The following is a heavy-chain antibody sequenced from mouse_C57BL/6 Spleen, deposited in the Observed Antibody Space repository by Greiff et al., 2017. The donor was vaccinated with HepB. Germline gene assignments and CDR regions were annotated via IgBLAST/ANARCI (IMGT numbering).Heavy chain of an antibody. CDR2: IYPGDGDT. J-gene: IGHJ2*01. Sequence: QVQLQQSGAELVKPGASVKISCKASGYAFSSYWMNWVKQRPGKGLEWIGQIYPGDGDTNYNGKFKGKATLTADKSSSTAYMQLSSLTSEDSAVYFCARAERSDYYGSRGYFDYWGQGTTLTVSS. V-gene: IGHV1-80*01. CDR3: ARAERSDYYGSRGYFDY. CDR1: GYAFSSYW. D-gene: IGHD1-1*01.